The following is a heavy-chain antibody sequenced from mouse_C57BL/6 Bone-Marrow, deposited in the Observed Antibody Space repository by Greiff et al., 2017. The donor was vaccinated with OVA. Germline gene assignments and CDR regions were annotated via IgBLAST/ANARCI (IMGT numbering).Heavy chain of an antibody. V-gene: IGHV1-64*01. CDR3: ARCLYYDYDWFAY. Sequence: QVQLQQPGAELVKPGASVKLSCKASGYTFTSYWMHWVKQRPGQGLEWIGMIHPNSGSTNYNEKFKSQATLTVDKSSSTAYMQLSSLTSEDAAVYYCARCLYYDYDWFAYWGQGTLVTVSA. D-gene: IGHD2-4*01. CDR2: IHPNSGST. J-gene: IGHJ3*01. CDR1: GYTFTSYW.